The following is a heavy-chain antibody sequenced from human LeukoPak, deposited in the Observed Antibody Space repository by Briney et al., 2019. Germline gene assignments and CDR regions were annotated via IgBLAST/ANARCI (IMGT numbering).Heavy chain of an antibody. D-gene: IGHD3-3*01. Sequence: PGGSLRLSCAASGFTFSSYAMSWVRQAPGKGLEWVSTISGSGGSTYYADSVKGRFTISRDNSKNTLYLQMNSLRAEDTAVYYCAKTTLFDFWSAYYFDYWGQGTLVTVSS. CDR3: AKTTLFDFWSAYYFDY. CDR1: GFTFSSYA. V-gene: IGHV3-23*01. J-gene: IGHJ4*02. CDR2: ISGSGGST.